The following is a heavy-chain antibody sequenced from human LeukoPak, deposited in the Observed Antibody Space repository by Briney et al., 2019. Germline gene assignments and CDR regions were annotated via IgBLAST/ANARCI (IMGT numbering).Heavy chain of an antibody. V-gene: IGHV4-34*01. D-gene: IGHD3-10*01. J-gene: IGHJ4*02. CDR3: TRAVLLWFGELPYFDY. CDR1: GGSFSGYY. Sequence: SETLSLTCAVYGGSFSGYYWSWIRQPPGKGLEWIGEINHSGSTNYNPSLKSRVTISVDTSKNQFSLKLSSVTAADTAVYYCTRAVLLWFGELPYFDYWGQGTLVTVSS. CDR2: INHSGST.